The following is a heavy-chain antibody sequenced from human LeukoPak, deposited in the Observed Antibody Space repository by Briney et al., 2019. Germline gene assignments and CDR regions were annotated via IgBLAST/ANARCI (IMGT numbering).Heavy chain of an antibody. J-gene: IGHJ4*02. V-gene: IGHV3-48*03. D-gene: IGHD6-13*01. Sequence: GGSLRLSCAASGFTFSSYEMNWVRQAPGKGLEWVSYISSSGRTIYYADSVKGRFTISRDNAKNSLYLQMNSLRAEDTAVYYCARDLGAAAVLFDYWGQGTLVTVSS. CDR3: ARDLGAAAVLFDY. CDR1: GFTFSSYE. CDR2: ISSSGRTI.